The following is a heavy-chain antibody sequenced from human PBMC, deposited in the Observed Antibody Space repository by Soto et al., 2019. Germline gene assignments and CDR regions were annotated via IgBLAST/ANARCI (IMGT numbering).Heavy chain of an antibody. CDR1: GGSISSGAYS. CDR2: IYHSGST. D-gene: IGHD2-21*02. CDR3: ARDSYCGGDCYNLDY. V-gene: IGHV4-30-2*01. J-gene: IGHJ4*02. Sequence: PSETLSLTCAVSGGSISSGAYSWSWIRQPPGKGLEWIGYIYHSGSTYYNPSLKSRVTISVDRSKNQFSLKLSSVTAADTAVYYCARDSYCGGDCYNLDYWGQGTLVTVSS.